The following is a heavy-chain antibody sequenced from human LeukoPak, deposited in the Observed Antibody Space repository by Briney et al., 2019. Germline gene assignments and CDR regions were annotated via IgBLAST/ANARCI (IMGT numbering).Heavy chain of an antibody. CDR2: VSYTGTYT. D-gene: IGHD3-3*01. J-gene: IGHJ5*02. Sequence: PGGSPRLSCATSGFIFSDYTMNWVRQAPGKGLEWVSSVSYTGTYTFYADSVKGRFTISRDNAKNSLYLQMDSLRVDDSALYYCVRDLRFIGGSNWFDPWGQGTQVIVSS. CDR1: GFIFSDYT. CDR3: VRDLRFIGGSNWFDP. V-gene: IGHV3-21*01.